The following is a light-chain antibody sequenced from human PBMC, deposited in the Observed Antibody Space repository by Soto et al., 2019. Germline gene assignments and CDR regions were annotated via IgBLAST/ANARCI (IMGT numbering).Light chain of an antibody. CDR3: QQGYSLPFT. J-gene: IGKJ3*01. V-gene: IGKV1-12*02. CDR1: QGISTW. CDR2: AAS. Sequence: DIQMTQSPSSVSASVGDRVTITCRASQGISTWLAWYQQTPGKAPKLLIYAASSLQSGVPSRFSGSGSGTDFTLTIGSLQAEDFATYYCQQGYSLPFTFGPGTKVDIK.